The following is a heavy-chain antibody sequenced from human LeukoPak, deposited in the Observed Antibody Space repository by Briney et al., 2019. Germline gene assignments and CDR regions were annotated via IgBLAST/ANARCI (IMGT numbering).Heavy chain of an antibody. J-gene: IGHJ4*02. V-gene: IGHV4-34*01. CDR2: INHSGST. Sequence: SETLSLTCAVYGGSVSGYYWSWIRQPPGKGLEWIGEINHSGSTNYKPSLKRRVTISVDTSKNQFYLKLSSVTAADTAVYYCARGYTYYYDSSGYRCVYWGQGTPVTVSS. CDR1: GGSVSGYY. CDR3: ARGYTYYYDSSGYRCVY. D-gene: IGHD3-22*01.